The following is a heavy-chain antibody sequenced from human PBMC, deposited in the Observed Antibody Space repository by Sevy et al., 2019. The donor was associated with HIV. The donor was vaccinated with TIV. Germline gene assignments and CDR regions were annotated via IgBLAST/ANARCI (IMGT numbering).Heavy chain of an antibody. CDR1: GFTFSSYD. CDR2: IGTAGDT. CDR3: ARCTYYYGSGSYYTDAFDI. V-gene: IGHV3-13*01. D-gene: IGHD3-10*01. Sequence: GGYLRLSCAASGFTFSSYDMHWVRQATGKGLEWVSAIGTAGDTYYPGSVKGRFTISRENAKNSLYLQMNSLRAGDTAVYYCARCTYYYGSGSYYTDAFDIWGQGTMVTVSS. J-gene: IGHJ3*02.